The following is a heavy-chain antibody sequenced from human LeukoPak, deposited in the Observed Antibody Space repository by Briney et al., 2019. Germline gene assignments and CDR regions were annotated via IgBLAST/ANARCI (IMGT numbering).Heavy chain of an antibody. CDR1: GFTFRSYW. Sequence: GGSLRLSCAASGFTFRSYWMHWARQVPGKGLVWVSRISPDGRSTNYADSVKGRFTISRDSAKNTLYLQMNSLTGKDTALYYCARGASSGYRIDYWGQGTLVTVSS. D-gene: IGHD3-10*01. CDR3: ARGASSGYRIDY. V-gene: IGHV3-74*01. CDR2: ISPDGRST. J-gene: IGHJ4*02.